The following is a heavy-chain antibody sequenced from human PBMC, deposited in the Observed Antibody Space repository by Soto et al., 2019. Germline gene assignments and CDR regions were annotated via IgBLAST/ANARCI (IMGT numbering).Heavy chain of an antibody. Sequence: PGGSLRLSCAASGFTFSSYAMSWVRQAPGKGLEWVSAISGSGGSTYYADSVKGRFTISRDNSKNTLYLQMNSLRAEDTAVYYCAKSIMITFGGVIVPFDYWGQGTLVTVSS. V-gene: IGHV3-23*01. J-gene: IGHJ4*02. D-gene: IGHD3-16*02. CDR3: AKSIMITFGGVIVPFDY. CDR1: GFTFSSYA. CDR2: ISGSGGST.